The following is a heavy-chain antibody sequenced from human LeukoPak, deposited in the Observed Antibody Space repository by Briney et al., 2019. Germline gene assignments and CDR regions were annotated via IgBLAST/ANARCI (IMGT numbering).Heavy chain of an antibody. J-gene: IGHJ4*02. CDR2: ISWNSGSI. D-gene: IGHD2-2*01. CDR3: ARAPITSPFYFDY. CDR1: GFTFDDYA. Sequence: PGRSLRLSCAASGFTFDDYAMHWVRHAPGKGPEGVSGISWNSGSIGYADSVKGRFTISRDNAKDSLYLQMDSLRAEDTALYYCARAPITSPFYFDYWGQGTLVTVSS. V-gene: IGHV3-9*01.